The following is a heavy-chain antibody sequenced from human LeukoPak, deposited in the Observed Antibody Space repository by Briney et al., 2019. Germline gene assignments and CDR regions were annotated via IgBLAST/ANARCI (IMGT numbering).Heavy chain of an antibody. CDR2: ISGSGGST. CDR1: GFTFSSYS. V-gene: IGHV3-23*01. D-gene: IGHD2-2*01. CDR3: AKDSGGGLCYFDY. Sequence: GGSLRLSCAASGFTFSSYSMNWVRQAPGKGLEWVSAISGSGGSTYYADSVKGRFTISRDNSKNTLYLQMNSLRPEDTTVYYCAKDSGGGLCYFDYWGQGTLVTVSS. J-gene: IGHJ4*02.